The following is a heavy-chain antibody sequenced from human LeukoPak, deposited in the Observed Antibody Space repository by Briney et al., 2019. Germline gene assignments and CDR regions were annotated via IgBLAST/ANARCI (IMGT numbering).Heavy chain of an antibody. CDR1: GFTFSSYG. V-gene: IGHV3-33*01. J-gene: IGHJ4*02. CDR3: ARSDCSGGNCPIDY. Sequence: GRSLRLSCAASGFTFSSYGMHWVRQAPGKGLEWVAVIWYDGSNKYYADSVKGRFTISRDNSKNTLYLQMNSLRAEDTAVYYCARSDCSGGNCPIDYWGQGTLVTVSS. D-gene: IGHD2-15*01. CDR2: IWYDGSNK.